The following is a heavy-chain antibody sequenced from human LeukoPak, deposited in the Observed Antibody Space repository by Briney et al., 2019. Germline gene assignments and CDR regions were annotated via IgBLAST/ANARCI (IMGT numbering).Heavy chain of an antibody. CDR2: ISTSGGST. D-gene: IGHD3-10*01. Sequence: PGGSLRLSCAASGFTFSSYAMSLVRQAPGKGLEWVSAISTSGGSTYYADSVKGRFTISRDNSKNTLYLQMNSLRAEDTAVYYCAKQSGITMVRGADYWGQGTLVTVSS. V-gene: IGHV3-23*01. J-gene: IGHJ4*02. CDR1: GFTFSSYA. CDR3: AKQSGITMVRGADY.